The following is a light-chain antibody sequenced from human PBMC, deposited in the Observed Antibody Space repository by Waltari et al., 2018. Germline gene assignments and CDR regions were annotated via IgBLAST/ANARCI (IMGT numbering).Light chain of an antibody. CDR1: SSDVGGDDS. V-gene: IGLV2-14*03. Sequence: QSALTQPASVSGSPGQSITISCTGSSSDVGGDDSVSWYQDHPGQAPKVIIYDVTNRPSGVSNRFSGSKSGNTASLTISGLQAEDEATYYCTSQSSNNVAIFGGGTKLTVL. J-gene: IGLJ2*01. CDR2: DVT. CDR3: TSQSSNNVAI.